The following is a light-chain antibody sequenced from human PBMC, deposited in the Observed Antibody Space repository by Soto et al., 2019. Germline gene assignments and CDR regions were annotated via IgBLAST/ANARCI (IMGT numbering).Light chain of an antibody. V-gene: IGKV3-20*01. J-gene: IGKJ5*01. CDR2: GAS. Sequence: EIVLTQSPGTLSLPPGERATLSCRASQSVSSSYLAWYQQKPGQAPRLLIHGASSRATGIPDRFSGSGSGTDFTLTISRLEPEDFAVYYCQQYDTSPITFGQGTRLEIK. CDR3: QQYDTSPIT. CDR1: QSVSSSY.